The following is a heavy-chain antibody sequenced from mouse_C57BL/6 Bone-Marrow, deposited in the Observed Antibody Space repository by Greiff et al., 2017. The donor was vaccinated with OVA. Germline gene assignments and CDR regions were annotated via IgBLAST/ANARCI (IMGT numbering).Heavy chain of an antibody. CDR3: TKTAQAPYYAMDY. CDR1: GFNIKDDY. J-gene: IGHJ4*01. D-gene: IGHD3-2*02. CDR2: IDPENGDT. V-gene: IGHV14-4*01. Sequence: VQLQQSGAELVRPGASVKLSGTASGFNIKDDYMHWVKQRPEQGLEWIGWIDPENGDTEYASKFQGKATITADTSSNTAYLQLSSLTSEDTAVYYCTKTAQAPYYAMDYWGQGTSVTVSS.